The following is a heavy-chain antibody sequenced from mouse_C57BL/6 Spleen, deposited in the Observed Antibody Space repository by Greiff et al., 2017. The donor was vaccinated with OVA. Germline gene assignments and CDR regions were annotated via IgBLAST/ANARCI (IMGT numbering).Heavy chain of an antibody. CDR3: ARSPSPEGYYDY. CDR1: GYTFTSYG. CDR2: IHPNSGST. J-gene: IGHJ2*01. D-gene: IGHD2-3*01. Sequence: VNLVESGAELVKPGASVKLSCKASGYTFTSYGMHWVKQRPGQGLEWIGMIHPNSGSTNYNEKFKSKATLTVDKSSSTAYMQLSSLTSEDSAVYYCARSPSPEGYYDYWGQGTTLTVSS. V-gene: IGHV1-64*01.